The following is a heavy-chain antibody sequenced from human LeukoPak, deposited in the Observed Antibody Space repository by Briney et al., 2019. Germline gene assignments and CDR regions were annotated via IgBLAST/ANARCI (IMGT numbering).Heavy chain of an antibody. CDR2: INHSGST. D-gene: IGHD6-13*01. J-gene: IGHJ6*03. CDR1: GDSISSGGYY. CDR3: ARHKSMDSSSWYGYYYYYMDV. Sequence: SETLSLTCVVSGDSISSGGYYWSWIRQPPGKGLEWIGEINHSGSTNYNPSLKSRVTISVDTSKNQFSLKLSSVTAADTAVYYCARHKSMDSSSWYGYYYYYMDVWGKGTTVTISS. V-gene: IGHV4-34*01.